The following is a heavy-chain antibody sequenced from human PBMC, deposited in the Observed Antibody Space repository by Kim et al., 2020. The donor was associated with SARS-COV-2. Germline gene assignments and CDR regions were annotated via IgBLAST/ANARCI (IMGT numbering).Heavy chain of an antibody. CDR2: INPSGGST. CDR3: ARDPAGHDYDDYSQIPFDY. D-gene: IGHD4-17*01. V-gene: IGHV1-46*01. Sequence: ASVKVSCKASGYTFTSYYMHWVRQAPGQGLEWMGIINPSGGSTSYAQKFQGRVTMTRDTSTSTVYMELSSLRSEDTAVYYCARDPAGHDYDDYSQIPFDYWGQGTLVTVSS. J-gene: IGHJ4*02. CDR1: GYTFTSYY.